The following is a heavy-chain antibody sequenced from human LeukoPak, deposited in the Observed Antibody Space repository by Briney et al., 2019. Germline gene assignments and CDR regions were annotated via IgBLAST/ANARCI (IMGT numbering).Heavy chain of an antibody. J-gene: IGHJ4*02. CDR3: ARGLIAARLLDY. Sequence: ASAKVSCKASGYTFTSYDINWVRQATGQGLEWMGWMNPNSGNTGYAQKFQGRVTITRNTSISTAYMELSSLRSEDTAVYYCARGLIAARLLDYWGQGTLVTVSS. D-gene: IGHD6-6*01. CDR2: MNPNSGNT. V-gene: IGHV1-8*03. CDR1: GYTFTSYD.